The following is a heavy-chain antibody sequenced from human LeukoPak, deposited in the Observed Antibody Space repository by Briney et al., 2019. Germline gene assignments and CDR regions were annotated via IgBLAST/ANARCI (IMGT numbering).Heavy chain of an antibody. D-gene: IGHD3-10*01. V-gene: IGHV1-69*05. CDR1: GGTFSSYA. CDR3: ARTSGSNGDYYYYMDV. CDR2: IIPLFGTA. J-gene: IGHJ6*03. Sequence: ASVKVSCKASGGTFSSYAISWVRQAPGQGLEWMGGIIPLFGTANYAQKFQGRVTITTDESTSTAYMELSSLRSEDTAVYYCARTSGSNGDYYYYMDVWGKGTTVTVSS.